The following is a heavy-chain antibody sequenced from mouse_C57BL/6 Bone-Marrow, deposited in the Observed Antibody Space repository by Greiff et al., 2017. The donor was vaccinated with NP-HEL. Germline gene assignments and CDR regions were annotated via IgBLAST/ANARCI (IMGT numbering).Heavy chain of an antibody. D-gene: IGHD1-1*01. V-gene: IGHV5-9-1*02. J-gene: IGHJ2*01. CDR2: ISGGGDYI. CDR3: TRDRDYYYGSSYNFDY. CDR1: GFTFSSYA. Sequence: EVQRVESGEGLVKPGGSLKLSCAASGFTFSSYAMSWVRQTPEKRLEWVAYISGGGDYIYYADTVKGRFTISRDNARNTLYLQMSSLKSEDTAMYYCTRDRDYYYGSSYNFDYWGQGTTLTVSS.